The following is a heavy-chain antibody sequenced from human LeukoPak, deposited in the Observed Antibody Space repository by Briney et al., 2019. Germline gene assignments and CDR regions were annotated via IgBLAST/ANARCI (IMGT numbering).Heavy chain of an antibody. CDR3: TRDKQANYYGSGEADY. J-gene: IGHJ4*02. D-gene: IGHD3-10*01. V-gene: IGHV3-49*03. Sequence: PGGSLRLSCTASGSTFGDYVMSWFRQAPGKGLEWVGFIRSKAYGGTTEYAASVKGRFTISRDDSKSIAYLQMNSLKTEDTAVYYCTRDKQANYYGSGEADYWGQGTLVTVSS. CDR2: IRSKAYGGTT. CDR1: GSTFGDYV.